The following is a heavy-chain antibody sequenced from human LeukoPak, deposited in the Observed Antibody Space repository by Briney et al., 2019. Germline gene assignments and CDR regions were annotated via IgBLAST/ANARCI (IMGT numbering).Heavy chain of an antibody. J-gene: IGHJ4*02. Sequence: VGSLRLSCAASGFTFSSYWMSWVRQAPGKGLEWVANIKQDGSEKYYVDSVKGRFTISRDNAKNSLYLQMNSLRAEDTAVYYCARPPYSSSSDYWGQETLVTVSS. D-gene: IGHD6-6*01. V-gene: IGHV3-7*01. CDR1: GFTFSSYW. CDR2: IKQDGSEK. CDR3: ARPPYSSSSDY.